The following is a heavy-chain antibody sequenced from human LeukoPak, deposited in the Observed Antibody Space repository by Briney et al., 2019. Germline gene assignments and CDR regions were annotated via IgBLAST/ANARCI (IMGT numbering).Heavy chain of an antibody. D-gene: IGHD3-22*01. CDR1: GFTLSRYW. CDR3: ARDFNYYDSSVNYFDY. Sequence: PGGSLRLSCAASGFTLSRYWMRWVRQAPGRGLEWVANMKQDGSEKNYVDSVKGRFTISRDNAESSLHLQMNSLRAEDTAVYYCARDFNYYDSSVNYFDYWGQGTLVTVSS. V-gene: IGHV3-7*01. CDR2: MKQDGSEK. J-gene: IGHJ4*02.